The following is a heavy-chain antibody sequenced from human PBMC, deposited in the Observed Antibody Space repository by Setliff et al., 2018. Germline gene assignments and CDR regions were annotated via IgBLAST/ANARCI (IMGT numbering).Heavy chain of an antibody. J-gene: IGHJ6*03. D-gene: IGHD3-10*01. CDR2: INTNTGNP. V-gene: IGHV7-4-1*02. CDR3: ARASRFGTIVYKGYYYVDV. CDR1: GYTFTSYA. Sequence: ASVKVSCKASGYTFTSYAMGWMRQAPGQRLEWMGWINTNTGNPSYAQDFTGRFVFSLDTSVSTAYLQISSLKAEDTAVYYCARASRFGTIVYKGYYYVDVWGKGTTVTVSS.